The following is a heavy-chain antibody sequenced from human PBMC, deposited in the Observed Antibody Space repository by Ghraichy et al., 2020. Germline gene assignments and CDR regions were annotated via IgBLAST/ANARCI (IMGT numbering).Heavy chain of an antibody. CDR2: IKSKTDGGTT. V-gene: IGHV3-15*01. CDR1: GFTFSNAW. CDR3: TTRRDCSSTSCYVYYYYGMDV. Sequence: PCAASGFTFSNAWMSWVRQAPGKGLEWVGRIKSKTDGGTTDYAAPVKGRFTISRDDSKNTLYLQMNSLKTEDTAVYYCTTRRDCSSTSCYVYYYYGMDVWGQGTTVTVSS. J-gene: IGHJ6*02. D-gene: IGHD2-2*01.